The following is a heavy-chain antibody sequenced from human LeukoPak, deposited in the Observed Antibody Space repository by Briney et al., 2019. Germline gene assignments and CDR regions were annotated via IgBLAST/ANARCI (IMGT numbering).Heavy chain of an antibody. CDR1: GFTFSSYT. Sequence: PGGSLRLSCAASGFTFSSYTMNWVRQAPGKGLEWLSYIGTSYSSMSHADSAKGRFTISRDNAKNSLYLQMNSLRAEDTAVYYCARDYGYAFDIWGQGTMVTVSS. D-gene: IGHD3-10*01. J-gene: IGHJ3*02. V-gene: IGHV3-48*01. CDR2: IGTSYSSM. CDR3: ARDYGYAFDI.